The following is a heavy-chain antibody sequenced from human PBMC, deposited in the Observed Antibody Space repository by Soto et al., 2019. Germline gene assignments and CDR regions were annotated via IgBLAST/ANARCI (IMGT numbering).Heavy chain of an antibody. J-gene: IGHJ6*02. D-gene: IGHD6-13*01. Sequence: SVKVSCKASGGTFSSYAISWVRQAPGQGLEWMGGIIPIFGTANYAQKFQGRVTITADESTSTAYMELSSLRSEDTAVYYCARDGAAAGHDYYYYGMDVWGQGTTVTVSS. CDR2: IIPIFGTA. V-gene: IGHV1-69*13. CDR3: ARDGAAAGHDYYYYGMDV. CDR1: GGTFSSYA.